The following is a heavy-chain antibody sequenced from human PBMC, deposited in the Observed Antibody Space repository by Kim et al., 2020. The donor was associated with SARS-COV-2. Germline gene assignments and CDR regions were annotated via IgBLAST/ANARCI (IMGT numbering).Heavy chain of an antibody. D-gene: IGHD2-21*01. CDR1: GGTFSSYA. J-gene: IGHJ4*02. V-gene: IGHV1-69*13. Sequence: SVKVSCKASGGTFSSYAISWVRQAPGQGLEWMGGIIPIFGTANYAQKFQGRVTITADESTSTAYMELSSLRSEDTAVYYCQIAGGREPGIGYWGQGTLVTVSS. CDR3: QIAGGREPGIGY. CDR2: IIPIFGTA.